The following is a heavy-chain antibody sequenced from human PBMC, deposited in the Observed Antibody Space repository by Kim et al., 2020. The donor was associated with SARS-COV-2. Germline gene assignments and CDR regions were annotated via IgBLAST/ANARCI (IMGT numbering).Heavy chain of an antibody. CDR2: IYYSGST. D-gene: IGHD6-13*01. CDR1: GGSISSYY. Sequence: SETLSLTCTVSGGSISSYYWSWIRQPPGKGLEWIGYIYYSGSTNYNPSLKSRVTISVDTSKNQFSLKLSSVTAADTAVYYCARANGYSSSWYYFDYWGQGTLAT. CDR3: ARANGYSSSWYYFDY. V-gene: IGHV4-59*01. J-gene: IGHJ4*02.